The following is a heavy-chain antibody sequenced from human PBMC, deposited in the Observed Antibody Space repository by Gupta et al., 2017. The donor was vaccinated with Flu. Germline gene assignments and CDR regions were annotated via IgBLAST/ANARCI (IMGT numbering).Heavy chain of an antibody. CDR3: ARHGREKQAIAAAGTGHYFDY. V-gene: IGHV4-34*01. CDR1: GGSFSGSY. J-gene: IGHJ4*02. CDR2: INHSGST. D-gene: IGHD6-13*01. Sequence: QVQLQQWGAGLLKPSETLSLTCAVYGGSFSGSYWSWIRQPPGKGLEWIGEINHSGSTNYNPSLKSRVTISVDTSKNQFSLKLSSVTAADTAVYYCARHGREKQAIAAAGTGHYFDYWGQGTLVTVSS.